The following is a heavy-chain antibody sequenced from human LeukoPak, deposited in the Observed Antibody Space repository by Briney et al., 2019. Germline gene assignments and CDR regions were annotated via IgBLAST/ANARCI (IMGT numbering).Heavy chain of an antibody. CDR1: GFTFGDAV. Sequence: LPGGSLRLSCVASGFTFGDAVMSWVRQAPGKGLEWVSAISYNGASTDYADPVKGRFAISRDNSKNTLYLQMNSLRAEDTAVYYCARRTGGTKDYWGQGTQVTVSS. CDR3: ARRTGGTKDY. D-gene: IGHD7-27*01. CDR2: ISYNGAST. V-gene: IGHV3-23*01. J-gene: IGHJ4*02.